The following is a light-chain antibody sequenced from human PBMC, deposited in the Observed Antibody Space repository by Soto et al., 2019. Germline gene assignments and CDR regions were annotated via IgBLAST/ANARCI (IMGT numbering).Light chain of an antibody. J-gene: IGLJ3*02. CDR2: DDS. CDR1: SSDVGSYNL. Sequence: QSALTQPASVSGSPGQSITISCTGTSSDVGSYNLVSWYQQHPGKAPNLMIYDDSKRPSGVSNRFSGSKSGNTASLTISGLQAEDEADYYCCSYAGSSTWVFGGGTKLTVL. V-gene: IGLV2-23*01. CDR3: CSYAGSSTWV.